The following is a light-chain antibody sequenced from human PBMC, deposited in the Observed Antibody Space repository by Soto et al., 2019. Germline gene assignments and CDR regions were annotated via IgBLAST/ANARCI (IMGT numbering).Light chain of an antibody. CDR1: QSISSW. Sequence: DIQMTQSPSTLSASVGDRVTITCRASQSISSWLAWYQQKPGKAPKLLIYDASSLESGVPSRFSGSGSGTEFTLTISSPQPDDFATYYCQQYNSYSYTFGQGTKVDIK. CDR3: QQYNSYSYT. CDR2: DAS. V-gene: IGKV1-5*01. J-gene: IGKJ2*01.